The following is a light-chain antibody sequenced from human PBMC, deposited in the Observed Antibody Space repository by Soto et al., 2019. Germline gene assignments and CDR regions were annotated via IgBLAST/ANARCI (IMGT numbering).Light chain of an antibody. CDR2: DAS. CDR1: QSISSW. V-gene: IGKV1-5*01. Sequence: GDRVTITCRASQSISSWLAWYQQKPGKAPKLLIYDASSLDSGVPSRFSGSGSGTEFTLTISSLQPDDFATYYCQQYNSYSGTFGQGTKVEIK. J-gene: IGKJ1*01. CDR3: QQYNSYSGT.